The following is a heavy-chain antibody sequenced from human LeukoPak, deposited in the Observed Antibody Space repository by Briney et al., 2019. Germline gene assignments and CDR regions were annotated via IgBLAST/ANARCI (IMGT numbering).Heavy chain of an antibody. D-gene: IGHD6-13*01. Sequence: GGSLRLSCAASGFTLSSYSMSWVRQAPGKGLEWVSAISGSGGSTYYADSVKGRFTISRDNAKNTMYLQMNSLRAEDTAVYYCAKARSSSWYGYYFDYWGQGTLVTVSS. CDR1: GFTLSSYS. CDR2: ISGSGGST. V-gene: IGHV3-23*01. CDR3: AKARSSSWYGYYFDY. J-gene: IGHJ4*02.